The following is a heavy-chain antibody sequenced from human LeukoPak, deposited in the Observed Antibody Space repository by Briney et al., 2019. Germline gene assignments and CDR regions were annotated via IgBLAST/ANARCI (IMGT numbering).Heavy chain of an antibody. Sequence: SETLSLTCTVSGGSISNHYWSWIRQPPGKGLEWIGYIHYSGSTNSNPSLKSRVTISVDTSKNQFSLKLTSVTAADTAVYYCARDFGRGYCSTTSCFVPWFDPWGQGTLVTVSS. CDR2: IHYSGST. CDR3: ARDFGRGYCSTTSCFVPWFDP. D-gene: IGHD2-2*01. J-gene: IGHJ5*02. CDR1: GGSISNHY. V-gene: IGHV4-59*11.